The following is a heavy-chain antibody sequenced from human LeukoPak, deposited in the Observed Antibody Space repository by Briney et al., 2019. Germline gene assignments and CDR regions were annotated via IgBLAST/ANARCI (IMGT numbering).Heavy chain of an antibody. V-gene: IGHV3-11*01. D-gene: IGHD1-26*01. CDR1: GFTFSDYY. CDR3: ARDLYSGVPLDY. J-gene: IGHJ4*02. CDR2: ISSSGSTI. Sequence: PGGSLRLSCAASGFTFSDYYISWIRQAPGKGLEWVSYISSSGSTIYYADSVKGRFTISRDNAKNSLYLQMNSLRAEDTAVYYCARDLYSGVPLDYWGQGTLVTVSS.